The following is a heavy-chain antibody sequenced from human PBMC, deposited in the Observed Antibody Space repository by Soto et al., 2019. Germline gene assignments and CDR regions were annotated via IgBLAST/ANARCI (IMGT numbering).Heavy chain of an antibody. CDR2: IYHSGST. Sequence: PSETLSLTCAVSGGSISSGGYSWSWIRQPPGKGLEWIGYIYHSGSTYYNPSLKSRVTISVDRSKNQFSLKLSSVTAADTAVYYCARAGAGYYDFWSGYYGATYSDYWGQGTLVTVSS. J-gene: IGHJ4*02. V-gene: IGHV4-30-2*01. CDR1: GGSISSGGYS. CDR3: ARAGAGYYDFWSGYYGATYSDY. D-gene: IGHD3-3*01.